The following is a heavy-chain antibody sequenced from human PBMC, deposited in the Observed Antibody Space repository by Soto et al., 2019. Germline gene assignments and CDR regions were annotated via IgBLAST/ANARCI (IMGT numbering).Heavy chain of an antibody. D-gene: IGHD3-16*01. J-gene: IGHJ4*02. V-gene: IGHV4-59*01. Sequence: SETLSLTCTVSGGSISSYYWSWIRQPPGKGLEWIGYIYYSGSTNYNPSLKSRVTVSVDTSKNQFSLKLSSVTAADTGVYFCARVVYDYSWGTPQTEFDYGGQGTLVTVSS. CDR1: GGSISSYY. CDR2: IYYSGST. CDR3: ARVVYDYSWGTPQTEFDY.